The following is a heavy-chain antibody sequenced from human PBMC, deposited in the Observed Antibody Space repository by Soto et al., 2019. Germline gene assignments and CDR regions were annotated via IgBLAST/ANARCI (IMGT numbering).Heavy chain of an antibody. CDR3: ARDKSYHTGPYGMDV. CDR1: GGSISSGGYY. V-gene: IGHV4-31*03. Sequence: QVQLQESGPGLVKPSQTLSLTCTVSGGSISSGGYYWSWIRQHPGQGLEWIGYIYYSGSTYYNPSLKSRVTISVDTSKNQFRLKLSSVTAADTAVYYCARDKSYHTGPYGMDVWGQGTTVTVSS. J-gene: IGHJ6*02. D-gene: IGHD2-2*01. CDR2: IYYSGST.